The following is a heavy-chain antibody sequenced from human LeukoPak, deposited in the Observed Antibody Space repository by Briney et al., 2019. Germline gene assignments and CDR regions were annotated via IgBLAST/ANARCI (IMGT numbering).Heavy chain of an antibody. Sequence: ASVKVSCKASGYTLTGYYMHWVRQAPGQGLEWMGWINPDSGGTIYAEKLEGRVTMTRDTSISTAYMELSRLRSDDTAVYYCARAPRNGLRLDAFDIWGERTMVSV. J-gene: IGHJ3*02. V-gene: IGHV1-2*02. CDR1: GYTLTGYY. D-gene: IGHD4-17*01. CDR3: ARAPRNGLRLDAFDI. CDR2: INPDSGGT.